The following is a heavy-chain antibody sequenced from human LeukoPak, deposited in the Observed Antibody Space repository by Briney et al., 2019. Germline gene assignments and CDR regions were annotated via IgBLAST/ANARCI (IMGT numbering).Heavy chain of an antibody. CDR3: ARLTTSSSWPFDY. CDR2: INHSGST. D-gene: IGHD6-13*01. CDR1: GGSISSGSYY. J-gene: IGHJ4*02. Sequence: SETLSLTCTVSGGSISSGSYYWSWIRQPPGKGLEWIGEINHSGSTNYNPSLKSRVTISVDTSKNQFSLKLSSVTAADTAVYYCARLTTSSSWPFDYWGQGTLVTVSS. V-gene: IGHV4-39*07.